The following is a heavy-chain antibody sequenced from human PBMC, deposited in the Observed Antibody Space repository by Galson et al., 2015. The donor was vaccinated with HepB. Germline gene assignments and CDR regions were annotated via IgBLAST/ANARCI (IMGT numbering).Heavy chain of an antibody. CDR1: GYTFTDYY. D-gene: IGHD6-6*01. Sequence: SVKVSCKASGYTFTDYYMHWVRQAPGQGLEWMGRINPNSGGTNYAQKFQGRFTMTRDTSISTAYMELSGLTSDDTAVYYCARDSSSRAFADYWGQGTLVTVSS. CDR3: ARDSSSRAFADY. CDR2: INPNSGGT. V-gene: IGHV1-2*06. J-gene: IGHJ4*02.